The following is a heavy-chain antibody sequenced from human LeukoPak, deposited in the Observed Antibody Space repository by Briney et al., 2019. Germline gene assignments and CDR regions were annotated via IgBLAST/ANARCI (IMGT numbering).Heavy chain of an antibody. CDR1: AFSFIIYV. CDR2: ISSRGSTI. V-gene: IGHV3-48*03. CDR3: ASYDSSGSY. D-gene: IGHD3-22*01. Sequence: GGCLRPSSVPAAFSFIIYVLNWDRPAPGKRLEWVSYISSRGSTIHYADSVKGRFTISRDNAKNSLYLQMNSLRAEDTAVYYCASYDSSGSYWGQGTLVTVSS. J-gene: IGHJ4*02.